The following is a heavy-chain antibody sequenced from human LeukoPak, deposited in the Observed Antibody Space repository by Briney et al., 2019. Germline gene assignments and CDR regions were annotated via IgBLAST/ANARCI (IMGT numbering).Heavy chain of an antibody. J-gene: IGHJ6*03. V-gene: IGHV4-61*02. CDR3: ARGGTDYYYMDV. D-gene: IGHD1-1*01. CDR1: RGSISSGIYY. Sequence: SETLSLTCTVSRGSISSGIYYWSWIRQPAGKGLEWIGRIYISGDTNYNPSLKSRVTISVDTSKNQFSLKLSSVTAADTAVYYCARGGTDYYYMDVWGKGTTVTVSS. CDR2: IYISGDT.